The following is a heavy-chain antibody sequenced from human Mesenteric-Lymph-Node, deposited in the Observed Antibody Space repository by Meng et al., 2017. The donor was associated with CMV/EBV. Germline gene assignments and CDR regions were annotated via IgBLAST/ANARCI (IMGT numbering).Heavy chain of an antibody. Sequence: GESLKISCGASGFTFSSDAMSWVRQAPGKGLEWVSSISAGESTYYADSVKGRFTISRDNSMNTLYLQMNNLRAEDSAVYYCAKFRPSYTVAELFDHWGQGTLVTVSS. D-gene: IGHD6-19*01. CDR1: GFTFSSDA. V-gene: IGHV3-23*01. CDR2: ISAGEST. CDR3: AKFRPSYTVAELFDH. J-gene: IGHJ5*02.